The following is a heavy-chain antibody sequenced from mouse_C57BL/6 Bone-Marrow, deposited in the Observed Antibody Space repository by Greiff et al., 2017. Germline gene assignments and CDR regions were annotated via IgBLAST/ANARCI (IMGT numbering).Heavy chain of an antibody. CDR3: ARRRGYPFAY. J-gene: IGHJ3*01. CDR1: GYTFTSYW. V-gene: IGHV1-69*01. CDR2: IDPSDSYT. Sequence: QVQLQQPGAELVMPGASVKLSCKASGYTFTSYWMHWVKQRPGQGLEWIGEIDPSDSYTNYNQKFKGKSTLTVDKSSSTAYMQLSSLTSEDSAVYYCARRRGYPFAYWGQGTLVTVSA.